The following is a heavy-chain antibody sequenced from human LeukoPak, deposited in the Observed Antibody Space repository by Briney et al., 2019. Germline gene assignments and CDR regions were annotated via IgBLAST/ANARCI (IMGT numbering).Heavy chain of an antibody. D-gene: IGHD1-26*01. Sequence: GGSLRLSCVVSGFTVSSNYMSWVRQAPGKGLEWVSVLYSGGNTYHADSVKGRFTISRDNSKNTLYLQMNSLRAEDTAVYYCAREWARRVPAGWGQGTLVTVSS. CDR1: GFTVSSNY. J-gene: IGHJ4*02. CDR2: LYSGGNT. V-gene: IGHV3-53*01. CDR3: AREWARRVPAG.